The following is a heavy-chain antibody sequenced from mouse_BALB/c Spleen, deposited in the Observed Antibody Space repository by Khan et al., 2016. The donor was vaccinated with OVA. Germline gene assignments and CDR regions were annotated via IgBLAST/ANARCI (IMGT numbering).Heavy chain of an antibody. CDR3: AREVRLGGFAY. D-gene: IGHD3-3*01. CDR1: GFSLTGYG. Sequence: QVQLKESGPGLVAPSQSLSITCTVSGFSLTGYGVNWVRQPPGKGLEWLGMIWSDGSTDYNSALKSRLNISKNNSKSQVFLKMNGLQTDYTARYYCAREVRLGGFAYWGQGTLVTVSA. J-gene: IGHJ3*01. V-gene: IGHV2-6-7*01. CDR2: IWSDGST.